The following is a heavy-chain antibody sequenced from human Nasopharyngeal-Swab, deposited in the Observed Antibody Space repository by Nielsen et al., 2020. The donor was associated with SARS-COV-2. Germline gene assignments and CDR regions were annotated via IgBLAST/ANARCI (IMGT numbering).Heavy chain of an antibody. CDR3: AREWESGPDY. CDR1: GGTFSSYA. Sequence: SVKVSCKASGGTFSSYAISWVRQAPGQGLEWMGRIISILGIANYAQKFQGRVTITADKSTSTAYMELSSLSSEDTAVYYCAREWESGPDYWGQGTLVTVSS. D-gene: IGHD1-26*01. V-gene: IGHV1-69*04. J-gene: IGHJ4*02. CDR2: IISILGIA.